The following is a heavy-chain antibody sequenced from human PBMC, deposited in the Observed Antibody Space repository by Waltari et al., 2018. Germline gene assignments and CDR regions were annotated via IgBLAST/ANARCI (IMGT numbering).Heavy chain of an antibody. CDR3: ARSEVTMVQGVIENTSYYYYGMDV. CDR1: GFTFSSYS. J-gene: IGHJ6*02. D-gene: IGHD3-10*01. CDR2: ISSSSSYI. V-gene: IGHV3-21*01. Sequence: EVQLVESGGGLVKPGGSLRLSCAASGFTFSSYSMNWVRQAPGKGLEWVSSISSSSSYIYYADSVKGRFTISRDNAKNSLYLQMNSLRAEDTAVYYCARSEVTMVQGVIENTSYYYYGMDVWGQGTTVTVSS.